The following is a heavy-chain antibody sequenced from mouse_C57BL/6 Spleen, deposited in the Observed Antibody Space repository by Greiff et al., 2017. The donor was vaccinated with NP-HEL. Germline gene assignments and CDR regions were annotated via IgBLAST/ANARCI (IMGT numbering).Heavy chain of an antibody. V-gene: IGHV5-17*01. CDR3: ASRDYDEGGSWFAY. Sequence: EVKLVESGGGLVKPGGSLKLSCAASGFTFSDYGMHWVRQAPEKGLEWVAYISSGSSTIYYADTVKGRFTISRDNAKNTLFLQMTSLRSEDTAMYYCASRDYDEGGSWFAYWGQGTLVTVSA. CDR1: GFTFSDYG. D-gene: IGHD2-4*01. J-gene: IGHJ3*01. CDR2: ISSGSSTI.